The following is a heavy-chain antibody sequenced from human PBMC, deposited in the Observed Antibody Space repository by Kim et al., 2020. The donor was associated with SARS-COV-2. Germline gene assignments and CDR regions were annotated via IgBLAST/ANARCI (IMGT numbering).Heavy chain of an antibody. J-gene: IGHJ4*02. V-gene: IGHV3-33*01. CDR2: GRNK. CDR3: ARDQGLDY. D-gene: IGHD2-15*01. Sequence: GRNKYYADSVKGRFTISRDNSKNTLYLQMNSLRAEDTAVYYCARDQGLDYWGQGTLVTVSS.